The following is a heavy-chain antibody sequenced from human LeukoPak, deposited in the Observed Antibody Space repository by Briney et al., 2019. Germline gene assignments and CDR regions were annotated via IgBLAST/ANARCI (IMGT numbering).Heavy chain of an antibody. CDR2: INPSGGST. Sequence: ASVKVSCKASGYTFTSYGISWVRQAPGQGLEWMGIINPSGGSTSYAQKFQGRVTMTRDMSTSTVYMELSSLRSEDTAVYYCARDSSSHDYYMDVWGKGTTVTVSS. D-gene: IGHD2-15*01. CDR3: ARDSSSHDYYMDV. V-gene: IGHV1-46*01. J-gene: IGHJ6*03. CDR1: GYTFTSYG.